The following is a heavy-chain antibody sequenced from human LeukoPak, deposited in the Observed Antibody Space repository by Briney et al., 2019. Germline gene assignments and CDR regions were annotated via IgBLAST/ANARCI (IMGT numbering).Heavy chain of an antibody. Sequence: ASVKVSCKASGYNFNTYGISWVGQAPGQGLEWMGWISSSTGNTKYAQKLQDRVTMTTDTSTSTAYLYLRNLRSDDTAVYYCVRLPLGYCSSTSCLDWGQGTLVTVSS. J-gene: IGHJ4*02. V-gene: IGHV1-18*01. CDR1: GYNFNTYG. CDR2: ISSSTGNT. D-gene: IGHD2-2*01. CDR3: VRLPLGYCSSTSCLD.